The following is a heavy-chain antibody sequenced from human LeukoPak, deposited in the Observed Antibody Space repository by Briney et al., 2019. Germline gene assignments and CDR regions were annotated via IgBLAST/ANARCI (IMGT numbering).Heavy chain of an antibody. Sequence: SETLSLTCAVSGASISSSNYYWGWVRQSPGKGLEWIGNIYSSGNTYYNASLKSRVTMYIDTSKNQFSLKLSSVTAADTAVYYCARGYNWNDPRPLDYWGQGTLVTVSS. CDR1: GASISSSNYY. J-gene: IGHJ4*02. CDR3: ARGYNWNDPRPLDY. V-gene: IGHV4-39*07. D-gene: IGHD1-1*01. CDR2: IYSSGNT.